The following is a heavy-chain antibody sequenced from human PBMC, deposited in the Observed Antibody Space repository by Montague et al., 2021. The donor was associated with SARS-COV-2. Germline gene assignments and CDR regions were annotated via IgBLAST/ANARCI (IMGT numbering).Heavy chain of an antibody. D-gene: IGHD3-9*01. CDR3: AKVGDILTGYSLLKLDA. V-gene: IGHV3-23*03. J-gene: IGHJ5*02. CDR1: GFTFSNSP. CDR2: IHSAGRGT. Sequence: SLRLSCAASGFTFSNSPMSWVRQAPGKGLDWVSVIHSAGRGTYYADSVQGRFTISRDNLKNTVYLQMNSLRDVDTALYYCAKVGDILTGYSLLKLDAWGQGTLVVVSS.